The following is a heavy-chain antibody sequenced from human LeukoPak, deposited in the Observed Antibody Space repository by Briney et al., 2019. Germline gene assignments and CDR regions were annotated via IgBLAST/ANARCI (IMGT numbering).Heavy chain of an antibody. D-gene: IGHD5-18*01. CDR3: ASIIGGYSYGFDY. V-gene: IGHV3-21*01. CDR2: ISSSSSYI. J-gene: IGHJ4*02. CDR1: GSTFSSYS. Sequence: GGSLRLSCAASGSTFSSYSMNWVRQAPGKGLEWVSSISSSSSYIYYADSVKGRFTISRDNAKNSLYLQMNSLRAEDTAVYYCASIIGGYSYGFDYWGQGTLVTVSS.